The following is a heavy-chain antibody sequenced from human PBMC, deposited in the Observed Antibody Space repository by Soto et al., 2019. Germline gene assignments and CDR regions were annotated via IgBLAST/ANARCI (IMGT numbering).Heavy chain of an antibody. CDR1: GGSISSYY. Sequence: SETLSLTCTVSGGSISSYYWSWIRQPPGKGLEWIGYIYYSGSTNYNPSLKSRVTISVDTSKNQFSLKLSSVTAADTAVYYCAREHGDYVLGWFDPWGQGTLVTVSS. V-gene: IGHV4-59*01. D-gene: IGHD4-17*01. CDR2: IYYSGST. CDR3: AREHGDYVLGWFDP. J-gene: IGHJ5*02.